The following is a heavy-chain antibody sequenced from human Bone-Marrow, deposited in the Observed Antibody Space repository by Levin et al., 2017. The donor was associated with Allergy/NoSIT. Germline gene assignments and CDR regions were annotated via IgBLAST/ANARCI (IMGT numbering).Heavy chain of an antibody. CDR2: LDPSIGIT. J-gene: IGHJ6*02. V-gene: IGHV1-46*01. CDR3: ARGAGGNYAGYRGMDV. Sequence: VASVKVSCKTSGYSFTTYYLYWVRQAPGLGLEWMGILDPSIGITKYAPKFQDRVTVTGDTSTSTVYMELRSLRFEDTAVYFCARGAGGNYAGYRGMDVWGQGTTVTVSS. CDR1: GYSFTTYY. D-gene: IGHD1-7*01.